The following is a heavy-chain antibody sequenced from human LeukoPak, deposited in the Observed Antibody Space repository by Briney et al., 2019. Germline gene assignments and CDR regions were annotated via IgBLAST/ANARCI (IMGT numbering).Heavy chain of an antibody. V-gene: IGHV5-51*01. CDR3: ARRTIAAAGGGGMDV. Sequence: GGSLKISCKGSGYSFTSYWIGWVRQMPGKGLEWMGIIYPGDSDTRYSPSFQGQVTISADKSISTAYLQWSSLKASDTAMYYCARRTIAAAGGGGMDVWGQGTTVTVSS. CDR1: GYSFTSYW. CDR2: IYPGDSDT. D-gene: IGHD6-13*01. J-gene: IGHJ6*02.